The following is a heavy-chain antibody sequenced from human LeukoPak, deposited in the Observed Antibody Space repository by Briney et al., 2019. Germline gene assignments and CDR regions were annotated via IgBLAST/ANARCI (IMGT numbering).Heavy chain of an antibody. CDR1: GYTFTGYY. J-gene: IGHJ4*02. Sequence: ASVKVSCKASGYTFTGYYMHWVRQAPGQGLEWMGWINPNSGGTNYAQKFQGRVTMTRDTSISTAYMELSRLRSDDAAVYYCAGPIAAAGTRSYYFDYWGQGTLVTVSS. CDR3: AGPIAAAGTRSYYFDY. CDR2: INPNSGGT. D-gene: IGHD6-13*01. V-gene: IGHV1-2*02.